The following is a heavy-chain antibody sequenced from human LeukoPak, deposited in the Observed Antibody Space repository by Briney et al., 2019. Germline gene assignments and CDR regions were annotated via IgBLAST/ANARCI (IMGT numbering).Heavy chain of an antibody. J-gene: IGHJ3*02. D-gene: IGHD2-21*01. CDR2: IYTSGST. CDR1: GGSISSYY. V-gene: IGHV4-4*07. CDR3: ARGGYCGGDCLLGDDAFDI. Sequence: PSETLSLTCTVPGGSISSYYWSWIRQPAGKGLEWIGRIYTSGSTNYNPSLKSRVTMSVDTSKNQFSLKLSSVTAADTAVYYCARGGYCGGDCLLGDDAFDIWGQGTMVTVSS.